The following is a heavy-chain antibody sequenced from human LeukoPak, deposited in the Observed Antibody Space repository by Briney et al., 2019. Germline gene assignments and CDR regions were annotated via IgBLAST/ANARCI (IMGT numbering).Heavy chain of an antibody. J-gene: IGHJ4*02. Sequence: GGSLRLSCAAAGFTFSSHSMNWVRQAPGKGLEWVSYISSSSSTIYYADSVKGRFTISRDNAKNSLYLQMNSLRAEDTAVYYCAGGAYYYEDWGQGTLVTVSS. CDR2: ISSSSSTI. V-gene: IGHV3-48*01. CDR3: AGGAYYYED. CDR1: GFTFSSHS. D-gene: IGHD3-22*01.